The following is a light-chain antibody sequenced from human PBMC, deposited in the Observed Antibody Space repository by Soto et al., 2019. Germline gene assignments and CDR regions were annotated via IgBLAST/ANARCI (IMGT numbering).Light chain of an antibody. V-gene: IGKV1-9*01. CDR1: QGISSY. CDR2: AAS. Sequence: DIQLTPSPSFLSASVGDRVTIPPRASQGISSYLAWYQQKPGKAPKXMIYAASTLQSGVPSRFSGSGSGTEFTLTISSLQPDDFATYYCQQYNSYPWTLGQGTKVDIK. CDR3: QQYNSYPWT. J-gene: IGKJ1*01.